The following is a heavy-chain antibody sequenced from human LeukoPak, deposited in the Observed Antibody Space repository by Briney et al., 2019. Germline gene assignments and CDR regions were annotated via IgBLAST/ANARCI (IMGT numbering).Heavy chain of an antibody. V-gene: IGHV1-18*01. CDR3: ARVISSIFGVVIANWFDP. D-gene: IGHD3-3*01. CDR2: ISAYNGNT. CDR1: GYTFTSYG. Sequence: ASVKVSCKASGYTFTSYGISWVRQAPGQGLEWMGWISAYNGNTNYAQKLQGRVTMTTDTSTSTAYMELRSLRSDDTAVYYCARVISSIFGVVIANWFDPWGQGTLATVSS. J-gene: IGHJ5*02.